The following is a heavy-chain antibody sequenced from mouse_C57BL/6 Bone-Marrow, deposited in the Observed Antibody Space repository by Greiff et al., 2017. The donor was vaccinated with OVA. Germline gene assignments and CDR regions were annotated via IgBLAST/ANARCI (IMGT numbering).Heavy chain of an antibody. Sequence: EVNLVESGGDLVKPGGSLKLSCAASGFTFSSYGMSWVRQTPDKRLEWVATISSGGSYTYYPDSVKGRFTISRDNAKNTLYLQMSSLKSEDTAMYYCASPLRDYAMDYWGQGTSVTVSS. CDR1: GFTFSSYG. CDR3: ASPLRDYAMDY. J-gene: IGHJ4*01. D-gene: IGHD1-1*01. CDR2: ISSGGSYT. V-gene: IGHV5-6*01.